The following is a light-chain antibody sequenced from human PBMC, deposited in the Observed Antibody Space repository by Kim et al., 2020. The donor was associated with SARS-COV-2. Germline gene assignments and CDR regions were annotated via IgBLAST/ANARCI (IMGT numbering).Light chain of an antibody. J-gene: IGKJ1*01. CDR2: KAS. Sequence: DIQMTQSPSTLSASIGDRVTITCRASQSIRSWLAWYQQKPGKAPKLLIYKASNLESGVPSRFSGSGSGTEFTLTISSLQPDDSATYYCQQYNSDLATFGQGTKVDIK. CDR3: QQYNSDLAT. V-gene: IGKV1-5*03. CDR1: QSIRSW.